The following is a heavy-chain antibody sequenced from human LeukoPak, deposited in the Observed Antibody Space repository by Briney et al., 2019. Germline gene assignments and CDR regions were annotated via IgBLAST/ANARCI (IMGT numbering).Heavy chain of an antibody. CDR3: ARTPSEYYDFWSGYYTYFDY. V-gene: IGHV4-59*01. CDR1: GGSISSYY. CDR2: IYYSGST. Sequence: SETLSLTCTVSGGSISSYYWSWIRQPPGKGREWIGYIYYSGSTNYNPSLKSRVTISVDTSKNQFSLKLSSVTAADTAVYYCARTPSEYYDFWSGYYTYFDYWGQGTLVTVSS. J-gene: IGHJ4*02. D-gene: IGHD3-3*01.